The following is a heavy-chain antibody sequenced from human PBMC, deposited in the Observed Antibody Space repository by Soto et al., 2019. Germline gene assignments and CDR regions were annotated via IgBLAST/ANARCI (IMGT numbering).Heavy chain of an antibody. V-gene: IGHV1-18*01. D-gene: IGHD3-22*01. CDR1: GYTFTSYG. Sequence: QVQLVQSGAEVKKPGASVKVSCKASGYTFTSYGISWVRQAPGQGLEWMGWISPYNGNTNYAQKLQGSVTMTTDTSTSTGYMEPRSLRSDDTAVYYCARGPPSYYDSSGYYKYFDYWGQGTLVTVSS. J-gene: IGHJ4*02. CDR2: ISPYNGNT. CDR3: ARGPPSYYDSSGYYKYFDY.